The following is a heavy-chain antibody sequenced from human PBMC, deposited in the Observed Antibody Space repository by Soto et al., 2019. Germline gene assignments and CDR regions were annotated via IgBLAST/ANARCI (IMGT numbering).Heavy chain of an antibody. D-gene: IGHD3-22*01. J-gene: IGHJ4*02. CDR2: INSDGSST. Sequence: EVQLVESGGGLVQPGGSLRLSCAASGFTFSSYWMHWVRQVPGKGLVWVSRINSDGSSTSYADSVKGRFTISRDNAKNTLYLQMNSLRAEDTAVYYCARSVPYDSSGTPLDYWGQGTLVTVSS. V-gene: IGHV3-74*01. CDR3: ARSVPYDSSGTPLDY. CDR1: GFTFSSYW.